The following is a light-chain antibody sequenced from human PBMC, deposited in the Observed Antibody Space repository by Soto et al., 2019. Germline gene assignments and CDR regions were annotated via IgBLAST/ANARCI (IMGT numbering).Light chain of an antibody. CDR1: QGISTY. J-gene: IGKJ1*01. CDR3: QRYATYSPT. V-gene: IGKV1-5*01. CDR2: DAS. Sequence: DIQMTQSPSTLSASVGDRVTITCRASQGISTYLNWYQQKPGKAPKLLIYDASTLQSGVPSSFSGSGSGTEFTLTISSLQPDDFATYYCQRYATYSPTFGQGTKVDI.